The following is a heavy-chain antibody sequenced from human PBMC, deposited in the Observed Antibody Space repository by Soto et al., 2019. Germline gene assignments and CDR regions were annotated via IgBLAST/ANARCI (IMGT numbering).Heavy chain of an antibody. J-gene: IGHJ4*02. D-gene: IGHD1-26*01. V-gene: IGHV4-59*03. CDR3: VRWVGHFDF. CDR2: VYYTGST. Sequence: QVQLQESGPGLVKPSETLSLTCSVSGGSISTFHWSWIRQTPGKGPEWIGYVYYTGSTNYNPSFTSRVTISVDTSKNQCSLKLTSVTAADTAVYYCVRWVGHFDFWGQGTLVTVSS. CDR1: GGSISTFH.